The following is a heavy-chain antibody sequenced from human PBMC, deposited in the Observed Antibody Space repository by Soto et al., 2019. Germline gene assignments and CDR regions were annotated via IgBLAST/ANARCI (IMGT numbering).Heavy chain of an antibody. D-gene: IGHD6-19*01. CDR2: ISAYNGNA. V-gene: IGHV1-18*04. Sequence: ASVKVSCKASGYTFTSYGISLVRQAPGQGLEWMGWISAYNGNANYAQKLQGRVTMTTDTSTSTAYMELRSLRSDDTAVYYCARDRKQWLGGYYYYGMDVWGQGTTVTVSS. CDR3: ARDRKQWLGGYYYYGMDV. CDR1: GYTFTSYG. J-gene: IGHJ6*02.